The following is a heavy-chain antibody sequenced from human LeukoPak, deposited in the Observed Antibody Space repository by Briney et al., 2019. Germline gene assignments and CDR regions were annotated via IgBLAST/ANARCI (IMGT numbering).Heavy chain of an antibody. CDR3: ARHTAYGGNSRWFDP. J-gene: IGHJ5*02. CDR1: GGSISTYY. D-gene: IGHD4-23*01. CDR2: IYYSGST. V-gene: IGHV4-59*08. Sequence: PSETLSLTCTVSGGSISTYYWAWIRQPPGKGLEWIGYIYYSGSTNYNPSLKSRVTISVDTSRTHFSLKLSSVTAADTAFYYCARHTAYGGNSRWFDPWGQGTLVTVSS.